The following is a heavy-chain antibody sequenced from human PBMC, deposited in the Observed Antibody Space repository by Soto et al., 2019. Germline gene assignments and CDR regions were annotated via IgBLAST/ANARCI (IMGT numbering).Heavy chain of an antibody. J-gene: IGHJ4*02. V-gene: IGHV1-2*02. CDR3: ARDRASGYYDSSGYYGGVQSYFDS. D-gene: IGHD3-22*01. CDR2: INPHSGGT. CDR1: GYTFTGYS. Sequence: AAVKVSCKASGYTFTGYSINCVRQAPGQGLEWVGWINPHSGGTNYAQKFQCRGTMTRDTSISTAYMELTGLRSDDTAVYYCARDRASGYYDSSGYYGGVQSYFDSWGQGSLVTVSS.